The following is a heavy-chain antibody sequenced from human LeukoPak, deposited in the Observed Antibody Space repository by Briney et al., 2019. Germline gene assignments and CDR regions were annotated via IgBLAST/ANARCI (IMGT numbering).Heavy chain of an antibody. CDR2: ISSSSSYI. V-gene: IGHV3-21*01. CDR1: GFTFSSYA. J-gene: IGHJ6*02. D-gene: IGHD3-3*01. Sequence: GGSLRLSCAASGFTFSSYAMSWVRQAPGKGLEWVSSISSSSSYIYYADSVKGRFTISRDNAKNSLYLQMNSLRAEDTAVYYCARDMGFWSDRLYYGMDVWGQGTTVTVSS. CDR3: ARDMGFWSDRLYYGMDV.